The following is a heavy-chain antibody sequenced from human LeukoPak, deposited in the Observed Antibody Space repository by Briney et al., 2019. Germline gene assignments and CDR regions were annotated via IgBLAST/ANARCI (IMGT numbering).Heavy chain of an antibody. V-gene: IGHV1-18*01. CDR3: ASPYCSSTSCYGYYYMDV. CDR1: GYTFTSYG. CDR2: ISAYNGNT. D-gene: IGHD2-2*01. Sequence: ASVKVSCKASGYTFTSYGISWVRQAPGQGLEWMGWISAYNGNTNYAQKLQGRVTMTTDTSTSTAYMELRSLRSDDTAVYYCASPYCSSTSCYGYYYMDVWGKGTTVTVSS. J-gene: IGHJ6*03.